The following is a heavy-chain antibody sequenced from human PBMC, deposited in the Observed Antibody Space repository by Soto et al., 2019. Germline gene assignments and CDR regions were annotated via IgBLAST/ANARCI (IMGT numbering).Heavy chain of an antibody. Sequence: QVQLVQSGAEVKKPGSSVKVSCKASGGTFSSYAISWVRQAPGQGLEWMGGIIPIFGTANYAKKLQGRVTITADESTSTAYMELSSLRSEDTAVYYCAREDPYGDYEVGWFHPWGQGTLVTVSS. J-gene: IGHJ5*02. D-gene: IGHD4-17*01. CDR3: AREDPYGDYEVGWFHP. V-gene: IGHV1-69*01. CDR1: GGTFSSYA. CDR2: IIPIFGTA.